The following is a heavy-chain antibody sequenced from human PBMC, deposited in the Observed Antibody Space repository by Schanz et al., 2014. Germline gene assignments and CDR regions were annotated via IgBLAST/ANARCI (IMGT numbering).Heavy chain of an antibody. D-gene: IGHD6-19*01. CDR2: ISYSGST. CDR3: AIIGVMVAVAGTRADY. J-gene: IGHJ4*02. CDR1: GGSVSSGGDY. Sequence: QVQLQESGPGLVKPSQTLSLTCTVSGGSVSSGGDYWSWIRQHPGKGLEWIGFISYSGSTYYNPSLKSRVTISVDTSKNQFSLNLSSATAADTAVYYCAIIGVMVAVAGTRADYWGQGTLVTVSS. V-gene: IGHV4-31*03.